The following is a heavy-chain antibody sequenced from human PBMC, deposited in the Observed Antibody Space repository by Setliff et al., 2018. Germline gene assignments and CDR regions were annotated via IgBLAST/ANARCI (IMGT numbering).Heavy chain of an antibody. D-gene: IGHD3-22*01. J-gene: IGHJ4*02. V-gene: IGHV4-30-4*08. CDR2: IYYSGRT. Sequence: SETLSLTCTVSGGSISSGDYYWSWIRQHPGKGLEWIGYIYYSGRTYYNPSLKSRVTISVDTSKNQFSLKLSSVTAADTAVYYCARANPGYDSSGYYSGDVDYWGQGTLVTVSS. CDR1: GGSISSGDYY. CDR3: ARANPGYDSSGYYSGDVDY.